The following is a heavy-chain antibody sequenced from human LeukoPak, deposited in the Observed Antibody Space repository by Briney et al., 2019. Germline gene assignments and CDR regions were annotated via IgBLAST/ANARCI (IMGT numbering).Heavy chain of an antibody. CDR2: IKSKTDGGTT. CDR3: TTLYYYDSSGYLGYFDY. V-gene: IGHV3-15*01. CDR1: GFTFSNAW. D-gene: IGHD3-22*01. J-gene: IGHJ4*02. Sequence: KSGGSLRLSCAASGFTFSNAWMSWVRQAPGKGLEWVGRIKSKTDGGTTDYAAPVKGRFTISRDDSKNTLYLQMNSLKTKDTAVYYCTTLYYYDSSGYLGYFDYWGQGTLVTVSS.